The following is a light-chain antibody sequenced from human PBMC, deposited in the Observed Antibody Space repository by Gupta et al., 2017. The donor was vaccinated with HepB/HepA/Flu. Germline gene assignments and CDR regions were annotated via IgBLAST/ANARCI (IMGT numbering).Light chain of an antibody. CDR2: VAS. V-gene: IGKV2-28*01. J-gene: IGKJ4*01. Sequence: EIVRTLSPHSLPVTPGESASISCTSSQSLLHINGYNYLDWYLQKPGQSPQLLIYVASNRASGVPDRFRGRGSGTDFTLKISRVEAEDVGVYYCMQALQTPLTFGGGTKVEIK. CDR3: MQALQTPLT. CDR1: QSLLHINGYNY.